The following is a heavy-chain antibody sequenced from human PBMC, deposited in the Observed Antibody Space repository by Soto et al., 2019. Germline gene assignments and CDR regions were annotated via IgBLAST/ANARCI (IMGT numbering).Heavy chain of an antibody. D-gene: IGHD2-15*01. V-gene: IGHV5-10-1*01. Sequence: GEALKISCKGSGYSSTSYWISWGRQMPGKVLEWMGRIDPSDSYTNYSPSFQGHVTISADKSISTAYLQWSSLKASDTAMYYCASVAGGGPPLGAFDIWGQGXMVTV. J-gene: IGHJ3*02. CDR2: IDPSDSYT. CDR1: GYSSTSYW. CDR3: ASVAGGGPPLGAFDI.